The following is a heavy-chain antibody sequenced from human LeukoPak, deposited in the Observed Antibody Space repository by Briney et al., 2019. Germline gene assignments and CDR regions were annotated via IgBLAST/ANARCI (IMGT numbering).Heavy chain of an antibody. CDR3: ARTQLDLDGFDI. V-gene: IGHV3-11*06. CDR1: GFIFGDYY. Sequence: GGTLRLSCQAYGFIFGDYYMNWIRQAPGKGLECLSYISSGTINQSNYADSVKGRFTISRDNARNSLYLQMNSLRGGDTAVYYCARTQLDLDGFDIWGQGTTVTVSS. D-gene: IGHD1-1*01. CDR2: ISSGTIN. J-gene: IGHJ3*02.